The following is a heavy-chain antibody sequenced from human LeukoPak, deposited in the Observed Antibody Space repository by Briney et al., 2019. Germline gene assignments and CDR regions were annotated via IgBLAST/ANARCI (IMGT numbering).Heavy chain of an antibody. D-gene: IGHD6-19*01. V-gene: IGHV4-59*01. CDR3: ARVVRYSSGWYRRAFDI. J-gene: IGHJ3*02. CDR1: GGSISSYY. CDR2: IYYSGST. Sequence: SETLSLTCTVSGGSISSYYWSWIRQPPGQGLEWIGYIYYSGSTNYNPSLKSRVTISVDTSKNQFSLKLSSVTAADTAVYYCARVVRYSSGWYRRAFDIWGQGTMVTVSS.